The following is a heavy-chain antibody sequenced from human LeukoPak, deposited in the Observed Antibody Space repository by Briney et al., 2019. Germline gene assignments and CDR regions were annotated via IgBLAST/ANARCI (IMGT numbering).Heavy chain of an antibody. Sequence: GGSLRLSCAASGFSFSSHGLYWVRQAPGKGLEWVAFIRYDGSNKYYADSVKGRFTISRDNSKNTLYLQMNSLRAEGTAVYYCAKGSSSWYVFFDYWGQGTLVTVSS. D-gene: IGHD6-13*01. CDR2: IRYDGSNK. V-gene: IGHV3-30*02. CDR3: AKGSSSWYVFFDY. J-gene: IGHJ4*02. CDR1: GFSFSSHG.